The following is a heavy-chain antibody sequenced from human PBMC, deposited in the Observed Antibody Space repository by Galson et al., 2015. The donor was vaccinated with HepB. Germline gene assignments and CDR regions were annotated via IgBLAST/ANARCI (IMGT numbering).Heavy chain of an antibody. CDR3: AKCIQTPMVICAFDV. D-gene: IGHD5-18*01. CDR1: GFTFRTYA. CDR2: ISGSGGTT. J-gene: IGHJ3*01. Sequence: SLRLSCAASGFTFRTYAINWVRQAPGRGLEWVSAISGSGGTTYYADAVKGRFTISRDNSKNTLYLHMNNLRAEDTAVYYCAKCIQTPMVICAFDVWGQGTMVTVSS. V-gene: IGHV3-23*01.